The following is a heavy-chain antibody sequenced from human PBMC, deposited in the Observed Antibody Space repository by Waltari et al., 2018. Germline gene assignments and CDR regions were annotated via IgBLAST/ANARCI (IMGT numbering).Heavy chain of an antibody. CDR1: GFTFDDYA. CDR3: AKGGGGWYVGWYYFDY. J-gene: IGHJ4*02. D-gene: IGHD6-19*01. V-gene: IGHV3-9*01. Sequence: EVQLVESGGGLVQPGRSMRLSWAASGFTFDDYAMDWVRQAPGKGVYVVSGISWHSGSIGYADSGKGRFTISRDNAKNSLYLQMNSLRAEDTALYYCAKGGGGWYVGWYYFDYWGQGTLVTVSS. CDR2: ISWHSGSI.